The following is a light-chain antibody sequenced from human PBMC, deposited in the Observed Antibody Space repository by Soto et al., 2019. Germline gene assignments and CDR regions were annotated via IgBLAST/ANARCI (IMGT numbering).Light chain of an antibody. J-gene: IGLJ2*01. CDR1: SSDVGEYNY. Sequence: QSVLTQPPSASGSPGQSVTISCTGTSSDVGEYNYVYWYQQHPGKAPKLMIYEVSKRPSGVPDRFSGSKSGNTASLTVSGLQAEDEADYYCSSYGGSNNFVVFGGGTKLTVL. CDR3: SSYGGSNNFVV. CDR2: EVS. V-gene: IGLV2-8*01.